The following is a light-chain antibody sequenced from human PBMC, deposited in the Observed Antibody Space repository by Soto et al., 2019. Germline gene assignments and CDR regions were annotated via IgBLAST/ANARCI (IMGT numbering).Light chain of an antibody. CDR2: DVT. CDR3: KSYTTSNTYV. J-gene: IGLJ1*01. V-gene: IGLV2-14*01. Sequence: QSALTQPASVSGSPGQSIAISCTGTSNDVGSYNYVSWYQQHPGKAPKLMIYDVTNRPSGVSDRFSGFKSGNTASLTISGLQAEDEADYYCKSYTTSNTYVFGSGTKVTVL. CDR1: SNDVGSYNY.